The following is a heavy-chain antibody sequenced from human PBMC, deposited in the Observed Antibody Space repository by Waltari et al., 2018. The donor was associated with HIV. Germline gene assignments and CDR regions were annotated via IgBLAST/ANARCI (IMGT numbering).Heavy chain of an antibody. Sequence: VQLVQSGAAVQKPGASVKVSCKAPGYPFNGDYMHWVRRAPGQVLEWIGWINPNSGGTNYAQKFQGRVTMTRDTSISTAYMELSRLRSDDTAVYYCASFNSGSKIFDLWGRGTLVTVSS. V-gene: IGHV1-2*02. CDR2: INPNSGGT. CDR3: ASFNSGSKIFDL. CDR1: GYPFNGDY. D-gene: IGHD1-26*01. J-gene: IGHJ2*01.